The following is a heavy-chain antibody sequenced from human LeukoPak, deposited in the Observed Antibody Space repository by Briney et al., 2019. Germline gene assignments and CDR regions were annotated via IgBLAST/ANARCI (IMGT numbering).Heavy chain of an antibody. CDR3: ARVRVRGWYLGYFQH. V-gene: IGHV3-30*03. CDR2: ISYDGSNK. CDR1: GFTFSSYG. J-gene: IGHJ1*01. Sequence: GGSLRLSCAASGFTFSSYGMHWVRQAPGKGLEWVAVISYDGSNKYYADSVKGRFTISRDNSKNTLYLQMNSLRAEDTAVYYCARVRVRGWYLGYFQHWGQGTLVTVSS. D-gene: IGHD6-19*01.